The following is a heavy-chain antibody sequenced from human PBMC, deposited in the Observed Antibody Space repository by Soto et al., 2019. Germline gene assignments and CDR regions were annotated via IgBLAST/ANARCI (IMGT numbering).Heavy chain of an antibody. CDR3: ARGYILTGYFQWDY. CDR1: GYTFTSYD. D-gene: IGHD3-9*01. V-gene: IGHV1-8*01. J-gene: IGHJ4*02. Sequence: ASVKVSCKASGYTFTSYDIDWVRQATGQGLEWMGWMNHNSGNTGYAQKFQGRVTMTRNTSISTAYMELSSLRSEDTAVYYCARGYILTGYFQWDYWGQVPPVTVSS. CDR2: MNHNSGNT.